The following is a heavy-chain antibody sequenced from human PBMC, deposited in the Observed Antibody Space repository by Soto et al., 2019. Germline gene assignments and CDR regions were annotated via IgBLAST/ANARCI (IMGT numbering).Heavy chain of an antibody. V-gene: IGHV3-15*07. J-gene: IGHJ4*02. Sequence: EVQLVESGGGLVKPGGSLRVSCAASGFAFSNAWMNCVRQAPGKGLEWVGRIKTKTDGGTTDYAAPVKGRFTISRDDSKNTLYLQMNSLKTEDTGVYYCTGRNAGAFWGQGTLVTVSS. CDR3: TGRNAGAF. CDR2: IKTKTDGGTT. D-gene: IGHD1-26*01. CDR1: GFAFSNAW.